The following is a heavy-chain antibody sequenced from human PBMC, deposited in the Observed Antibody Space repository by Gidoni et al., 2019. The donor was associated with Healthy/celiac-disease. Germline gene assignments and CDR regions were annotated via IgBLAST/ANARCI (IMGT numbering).Heavy chain of an antibody. Sequence: QVQLVQSGAEVKKPGASVKVSCKASGYTFTSYYMHWVRQAPGQGLEWMVIINPSGGSTSYAQKFQGRLTMTRDTSTSTVYMELSSLRSEDTAVYYCARGRVGLPDAFDIWGQGTMVTVSS. D-gene: IGHD1-26*01. CDR2: INPSGGST. CDR3: ARGRVGLPDAFDI. V-gene: IGHV1-46*03. J-gene: IGHJ3*02. CDR1: GYTFTSYY.